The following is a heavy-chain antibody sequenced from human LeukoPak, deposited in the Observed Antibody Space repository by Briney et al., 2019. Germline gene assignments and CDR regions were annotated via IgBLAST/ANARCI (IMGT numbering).Heavy chain of an antibody. D-gene: IGHD6-13*01. Sequence: SETLSLTCTVSGGSISSYYWSWIRQPPGKGLEWIGYIYYSGSTNYNPSLKSRVTISVDTSKNQFSLKLSSVTAADTAVYCCARDPLHRGIAAGPWGQGTLVTVSS. CDR2: IYYSGST. CDR1: GGSISSYY. CDR3: ARDPLHRGIAAGP. V-gene: IGHV4-59*12. J-gene: IGHJ5*02.